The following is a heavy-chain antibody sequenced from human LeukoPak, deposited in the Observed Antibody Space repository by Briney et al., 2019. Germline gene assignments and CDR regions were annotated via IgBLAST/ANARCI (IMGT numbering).Heavy chain of an antibody. CDR2: IYYSGST. V-gene: IGHV4-39*01. D-gene: IGHD1-26*01. Sequence: PSETLSLTCTVSGGSISSSSYYWGWIRRPPGKGLEWIGSIYYSGSTYYNPSLKSRVTISVDTSKNQFSLKLSSVTAADTAVYYCARQVSGSYRFFDYWGQGTLVTVSS. CDR1: GGSISSSSYY. J-gene: IGHJ4*02. CDR3: ARQVSGSYRFFDY.